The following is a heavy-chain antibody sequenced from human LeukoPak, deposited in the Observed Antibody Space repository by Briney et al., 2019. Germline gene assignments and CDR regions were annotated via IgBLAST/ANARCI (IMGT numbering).Heavy chain of an antibody. CDR1: GFTFSDYW. V-gene: IGHV3-74*01. Sequence: GGTLRLACAASGFTFSDYWMHWVRQAPGKGLVWVSRITTGGTDTAYTDSVKGRFTISRDNAKSTLYLQMNSLRAEDTAVYYCVRGSFGPDIWGQGTMVTVCS. J-gene: IGHJ3*02. D-gene: IGHD3/OR15-3a*01. CDR2: ITTGGTDT. CDR3: VRGSFGPDI.